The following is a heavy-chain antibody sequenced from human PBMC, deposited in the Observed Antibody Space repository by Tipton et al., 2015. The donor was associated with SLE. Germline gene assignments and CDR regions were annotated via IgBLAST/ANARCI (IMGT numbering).Heavy chain of an antibody. CDR3: ARDADYGGNPPWYAFDI. J-gene: IGHJ3*02. D-gene: IGHD4-23*01. CDR1: GGSISSGSYY. V-gene: IGHV4-61*09. Sequence: TLSLTCTVSGGSISSGSYYWSWIRQPAGKGLEWIGYIYTSWSTNYNPSLKSRVTISVDTSKNQFSLKLSSVTAADTAVYYCARDADYGGNPPWYAFDIWGQGTMVTVSS. CDR2: IYTSWST.